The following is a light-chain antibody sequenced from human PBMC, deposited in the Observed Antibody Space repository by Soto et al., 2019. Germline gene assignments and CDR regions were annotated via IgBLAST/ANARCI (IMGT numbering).Light chain of an antibody. Sequence: SASVGEKVTITCRASQSISSYLNWYQQKPGKAPKLLIYAASSLQSGVPSRFSGSGSGTDFTLTISSLQPEDFATYYCQQSYSTPAITFGQGTRLEIK. CDR2: AAS. J-gene: IGKJ5*01. CDR1: QSISSY. V-gene: IGKV1-39*01. CDR3: QQSYSTPAIT.